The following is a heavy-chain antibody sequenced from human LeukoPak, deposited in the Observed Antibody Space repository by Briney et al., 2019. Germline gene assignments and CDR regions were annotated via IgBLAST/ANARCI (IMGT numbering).Heavy chain of an antibody. V-gene: IGHV3-21*01. J-gene: IGHJ3*02. CDR3: ARDYYYDSSGYLAFDI. CDR2: ISSSSSYI. Sequence: GGSLRLSCAASGFTFSSHSMNGVRQAPGKGLEWVSSISSSSSYIYYADSVKGRFTISRDNAKNSLYLQMNSLRAEDTAVYYCARDYYYDSSGYLAFDIWGQGTMVTVSS. CDR1: GFTFSSHS. D-gene: IGHD3-22*01.